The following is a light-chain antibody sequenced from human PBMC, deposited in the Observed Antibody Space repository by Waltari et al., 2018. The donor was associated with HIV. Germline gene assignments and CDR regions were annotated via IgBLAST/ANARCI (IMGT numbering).Light chain of an antibody. CDR2: HVN. J-gene: IGLJ3*02. CDR1: KFGLSDYNS. Sequence: QSDLTQPRSVSGSPGQSVTFSCAGIKFGLSDYNSVSWYNQRPGQAPQRFTHHVNDRPSGVPIRFSASKSANTASLTISGLQAEDEATYFCCSYAGTYTWVFGGGTNLTV. V-gene: IGLV2-11*01. CDR3: CSYAGTYTWV.